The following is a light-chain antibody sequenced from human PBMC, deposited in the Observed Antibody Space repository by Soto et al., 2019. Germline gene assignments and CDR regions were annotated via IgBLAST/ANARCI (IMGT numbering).Light chain of an antibody. J-gene: IGKJ5*01. Sequence: EIVLAQSPGILYLSPWDRATLSCRASQTISSGFLAWYQQKVGQAPRLLIYDASNRATGVPDRFSGSGSGTDFSLPISRLEPEDFAVYHCQQYSSSPRTFGQGTRLEIK. CDR1: QTISSGF. CDR2: DAS. CDR3: QQYSSSPRT. V-gene: IGKV3-20*01.